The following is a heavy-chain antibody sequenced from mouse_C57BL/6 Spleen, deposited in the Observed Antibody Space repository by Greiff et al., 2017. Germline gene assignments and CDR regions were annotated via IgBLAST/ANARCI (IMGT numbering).Heavy chain of an antibody. J-gene: IGHJ3*01. Sequence: QVQLQQPGAELVKPGASVKLSCKASGYTFPSYWMHWVKQRPGRGLEWIGRIDPTSGGTTYNEKFKRKATLTVDKPASAAYLRLSSLTSEVSAVYYCARGGIYDGYWCAYWGQGTLVTVSA. D-gene: IGHD2-3*01. CDR3: ARGGIYDGYWCAY. CDR2: IDPTSGGT. V-gene: IGHV1-72*01. CDR1: GYTFPSYW.